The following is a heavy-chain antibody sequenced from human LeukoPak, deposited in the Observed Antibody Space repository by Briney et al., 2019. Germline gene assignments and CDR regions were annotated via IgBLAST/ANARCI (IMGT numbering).Heavy chain of an antibody. CDR3: AKGGTYYYGSGSLFDY. CDR2: ISGSGGST. V-gene: IGHV3-23*01. CDR1: AFTFSSYD. J-gene: IGHJ4*02. Sequence: GGSLRLYCAASAFTFSSYDMSWVRPAPGKGLEWVSAISGSGGSTYYEDSVKGRFTISRDNSKNTLYLQMNSARAEDRAVYYCAKGGTYYYGSGSLFDYWGQGTLVTVSS. D-gene: IGHD3-10*01.